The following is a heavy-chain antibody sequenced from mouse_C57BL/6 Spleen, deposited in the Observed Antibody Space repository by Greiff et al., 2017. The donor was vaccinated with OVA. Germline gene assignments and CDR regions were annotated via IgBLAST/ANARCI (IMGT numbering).Heavy chain of an antibody. CDR2: IGSGGST. Sequence: VMLVESGPGLVQPSQSLSITCTVSGFSLTSYGVHWVRQSPGKGLEWLGVIGSGGSTDYNAAFISRLSISKDKSKSQVFFKMSSLQADDTAIYYCARFITTGAMDYWGQGTSVTVSS. CDR1: GFSLTSYG. J-gene: IGHJ4*01. CDR3: ARFITTGAMDY. V-gene: IGHV2-2*01. D-gene: IGHD1-1*01.